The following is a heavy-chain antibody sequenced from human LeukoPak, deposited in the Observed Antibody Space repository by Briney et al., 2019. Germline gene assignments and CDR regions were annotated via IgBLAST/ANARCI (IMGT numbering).Heavy chain of an antibody. J-gene: IGHJ6*02. Sequence: PGGSLRLSCAASGFTFSSYDMRWVRQAPGKGLEWVSAISGSGGSTYYADSVKGRFTISRDNSKNTLYLQMNSLRAEDTAVYYCAKDVLTGNKGPRTNYGMDVWGQGTTVTVSS. CDR1: GFTFSSYD. CDR2: ISGSGGST. CDR3: AKDVLTGNKGPRTNYGMDV. D-gene: IGHD3-9*01. V-gene: IGHV3-23*01.